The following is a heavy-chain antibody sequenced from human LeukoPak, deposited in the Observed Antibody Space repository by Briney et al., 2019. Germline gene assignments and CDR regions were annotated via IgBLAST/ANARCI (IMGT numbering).Heavy chain of an antibody. CDR2: ISTYNGNT. CDR3: ARGTYYYDSSGYHYDAFDF. V-gene: IGHV1-18*01. J-gene: IGHJ3*01. CDR1: GYTFTSYG. Sequence: ASVKVSCKASGYTFTSYGISWVRQAPGQGLEWMGWISTYNGNTDYAQKLQGRVTMTTDTSTSTAYMELRSLRSDDTAVYYCARGTYYYDSSGYHYDAFDFWGQGTMVTVSS. D-gene: IGHD3-22*01.